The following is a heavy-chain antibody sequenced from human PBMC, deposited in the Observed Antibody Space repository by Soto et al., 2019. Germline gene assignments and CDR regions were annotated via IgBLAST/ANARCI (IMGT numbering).Heavy chain of an antibody. CDR2: TSYSGTAR. V-gene: IGHV3-30*18. J-gene: IGHJ5*02. CDR1: GFSVATTG. CDR3: AKDWGSGAWFNWFNP. D-gene: IGHD6-19*01. Sequence: QEQLLESGGGVVQPGGSLKLACAASGFSVATTGMHWVRQAPGKGLEWVAMTSYSGTARHYADSVQGRFTISRDSAKNSPYLQMSSLRLEDTAIYYCAKDWGSGAWFNWFNPWGQGVLVTVSS.